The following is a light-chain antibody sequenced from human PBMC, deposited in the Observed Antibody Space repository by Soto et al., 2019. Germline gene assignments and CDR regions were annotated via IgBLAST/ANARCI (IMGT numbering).Light chain of an antibody. CDR1: SSGVGAWNY. V-gene: IGLV2-11*01. CDR2: DVN. J-gene: IGLJ3*02. Sequence: QSALTQPRSVSGSPGQSVTISCIGTSSGVGAWNYVSWYQQYPGQAPKLIIYDVNERPSGVPDRFSGSKSGNTASLTVSGLQVEDDADYYCCSYAGRYSWVFGGGTKLTVL. CDR3: CSYAGRYSWV.